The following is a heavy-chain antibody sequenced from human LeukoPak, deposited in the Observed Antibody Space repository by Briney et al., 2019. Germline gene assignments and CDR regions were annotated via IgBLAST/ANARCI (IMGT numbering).Heavy chain of an antibody. CDR1: GYTFTSYD. D-gene: IGHD2-15*01. CDR3: ASEVVPATSVPHNWFDP. CDR2: MNPNSGNT. V-gene: IGHV1-8*01. J-gene: IGHJ5*02. Sequence: GASVKVSCKASGYTFTSYDINWVRQATGQGLEWMGWMNPNSGNTGYAQKFQGRVTMTRNTSISTAYMELSSLRSEDTAVYYCASEVVPATSVPHNWFDPWGQGTLVTVSS.